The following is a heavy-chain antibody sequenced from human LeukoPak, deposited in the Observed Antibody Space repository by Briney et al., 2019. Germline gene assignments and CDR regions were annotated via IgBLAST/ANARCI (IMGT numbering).Heavy chain of an antibody. CDR1: GASISASIYY. V-gene: IGHV4-39*01. Sequence: PSETLSLTCTVSGASISASIYYWGWIRQPPGKGLEWIGSIYYRGSTYYNPSLKSRVTLSVATSKNQFSLKLSSVTAADTAVYYCAIHAGSSSIWFDFDYWGQGTLVTVSS. D-gene: IGHD6-13*01. CDR2: IYYRGST. J-gene: IGHJ4*02. CDR3: AIHAGSSSIWFDFDY.